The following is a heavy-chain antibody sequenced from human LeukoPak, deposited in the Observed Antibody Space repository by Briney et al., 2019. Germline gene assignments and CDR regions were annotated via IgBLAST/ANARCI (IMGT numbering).Heavy chain of an antibody. CDR3: TAYYYGSGSNYNDY. Sequence: GGSLRLSCAASGFTFSNAWMSWVRQAPGKGLEWVGRIKNKADGGTTDYAAPVKGRFTISRDDSKNTLYLQMNSLKTEDTALYYCTAYYYGSGSNYNDYWGQGTLVTVSS. CDR2: IKNKADGGTT. J-gene: IGHJ4*02. D-gene: IGHD3-10*01. CDR1: GFTFSNAW. V-gene: IGHV3-15*01.